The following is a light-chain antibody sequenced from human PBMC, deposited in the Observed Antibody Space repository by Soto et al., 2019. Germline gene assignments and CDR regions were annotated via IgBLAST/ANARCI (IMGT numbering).Light chain of an antibody. CDR3: SAYTSSSTRV. V-gene: IGLV2-14*01. J-gene: IGLJ1*01. CDR1: SSDVGGYNY. Sequence: SSLTQPGSESGSPSESVAISYTGTSSDVGGYNYVSWYQQHPGKAPKLMIYEVSNRLSGISNRFSGSKSGNTASLTISGLQAEDEADYYCSAYTSSSTRVFGTGTKVTVL. CDR2: EVS.